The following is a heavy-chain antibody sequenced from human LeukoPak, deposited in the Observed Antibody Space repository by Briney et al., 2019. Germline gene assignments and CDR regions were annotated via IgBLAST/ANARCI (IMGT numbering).Heavy chain of an antibody. Sequence: GASVKVSCKASGYTFTSYDINWVRQATGQGLEWMGWMNPNSGNTGYAQKFQGRVTMTRNTSISTAYMELSSLRAEDTAVYYCASGGTHTELFDYWGQGTLVTVSS. CDR2: MNPNSGNT. CDR3: ASGGTHTELFDY. J-gene: IGHJ4*02. D-gene: IGHD1-7*01. V-gene: IGHV1-8*01. CDR1: GYTFTSYD.